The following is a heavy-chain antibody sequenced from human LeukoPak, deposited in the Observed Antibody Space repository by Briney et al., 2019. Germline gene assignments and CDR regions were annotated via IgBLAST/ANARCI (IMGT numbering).Heavy chain of an antibody. J-gene: IGHJ4*02. CDR3: ASGRYGSAFDF. Sequence: SETLSLTCTVSGDSLTNYCWSWVRLPPGKGLEWVASIFDNGSTNDNRSLKSRVTISLDTCNNQFSLQVNSVAAADTDVYYCASGRYGSAFDFWGQGTLVTVSS. CDR1: GDSLTNYC. D-gene: IGHD3-10*01. V-gene: IGHV4-59*01. CDR2: IFDNGST.